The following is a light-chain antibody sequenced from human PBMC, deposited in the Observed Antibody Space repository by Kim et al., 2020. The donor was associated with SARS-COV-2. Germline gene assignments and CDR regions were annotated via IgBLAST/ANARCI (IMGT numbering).Light chain of an antibody. V-gene: IGLV2-11*01. CDR3: CSYAGSYIWV. CDR2: DVS. J-gene: IGLJ3*02. CDR1: SSDVGGYKF. Sequence: QPALTQPRSVSGSPGQSVTISCGGTSSDVGGYKFVSWYQQHPGKVPKLIIYDVSKRPSGVPDRFSGSKSGNTASLTISGLQAEDEADYYCCSYAGSYIWVFGGGTQLTVL.